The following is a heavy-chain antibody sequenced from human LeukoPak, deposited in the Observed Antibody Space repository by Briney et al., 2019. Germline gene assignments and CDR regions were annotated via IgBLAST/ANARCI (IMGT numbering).Heavy chain of an antibody. Sequence: PSETLSLTCTVSGGSISSGGYYWRWIRQHPGKGLEWIVYIYYSGSTYYNPSLKSRVTISVDTSKNQFSLKLSSVTAADTAVYYCARGSRCSSTSCSYYYYYGMDVWGQGTTVTVSS. D-gene: IGHD2-2*01. J-gene: IGHJ6*02. CDR1: GGSISSGGYY. CDR3: ARGSRCSSTSCSYYYYYGMDV. V-gene: IGHV4-31*03. CDR2: IYYSGST.